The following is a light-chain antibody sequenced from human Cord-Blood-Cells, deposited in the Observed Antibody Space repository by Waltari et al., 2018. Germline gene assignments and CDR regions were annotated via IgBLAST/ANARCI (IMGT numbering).Light chain of an antibody. CDR3: QQYNSYPYS. CDR2: KAS. J-gene: IGKJ2*03. Sequence: DIQMTQSPSTLSASVGDSVTITCRASQSISSWLAWYQQKPGKAPKLLIYKASSLESGVPSRFSGSGAGTEFTLTISSLQPDDFATYYCQQYNSYPYSCGQGTKLEIK. V-gene: IGKV1-5*03. CDR1: QSISSW.